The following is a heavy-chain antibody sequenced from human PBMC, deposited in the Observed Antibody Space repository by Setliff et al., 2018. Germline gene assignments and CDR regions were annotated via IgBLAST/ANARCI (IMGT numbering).Heavy chain of an antibody. CDR2: IYDSGSS. Sequence: SETLSLTCTVSGGSVSNSGFFWGWLRQAPGKGLEWIGNIYDSGSSNYNASLKSRLIITCDTSKTQISLKLTSVTAADTAVYYCGGGFSRIEGGGNWFDPWGQGILVTVSS. CDR1: GGSVSNSGFF. CDR3: GGGFSRIEGGGNWFDP. J-gene: IGHJ5*02. V-gene: IGHV4-39*01. D-gene: IGHD3-16*01.